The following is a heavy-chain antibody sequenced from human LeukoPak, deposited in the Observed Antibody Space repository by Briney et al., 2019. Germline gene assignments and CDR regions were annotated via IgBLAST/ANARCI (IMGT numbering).Heavy chain of an antibody. CDR3: ARGRSSGYYYMDV. Sequence: SETLSLTCAVYGGSISGYYWSWIRQPPGKGLEWIGEINHSGSTNYNPSLKSRVTISVDMSKNQFSLKLSSVTAADTAVYYCARGRSSGYYYMDVWGKGPTVTISS. J-gene: IGHJ6*03. CDR2: INHSGST. D-gene: IGHD3-22*01. CDR1: GGSISGYY. V-gene: IGHV4-34*01.